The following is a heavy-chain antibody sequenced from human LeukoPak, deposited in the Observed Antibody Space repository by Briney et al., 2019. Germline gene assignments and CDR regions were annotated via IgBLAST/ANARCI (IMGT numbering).Heavy chain of an antibody. D-gene: IGHD1-26*01. Sequence: EASVKVSCKASGYTFTTYAIHWVRQAPGQRLEWLGWINTGNGDTRHSQTFQGRVTITRDTSASTAYMELSSLRPEDTAMYYCARDMGSGSLHFWGQGTLVTVSS. CDR3: ARDMGSGSLHF. CDR1: GYTFTTYA. CDR2: INTGNGDT. J-gene: IGHJ4*02. V-gene: IGHV1-3*04.